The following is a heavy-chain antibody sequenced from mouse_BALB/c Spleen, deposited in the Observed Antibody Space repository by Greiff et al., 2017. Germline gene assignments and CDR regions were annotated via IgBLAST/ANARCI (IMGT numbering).Heavy chain of an antibody. CDR1: GYAFTNYW. CDR3: ASGGDYDYYAMDY. V-gene: IGHV1-63*01. D-gene: IGHD2-4*01. J-gene: IGHJ4*01. Sequence: VMLVESGAELVRPGTSVKISCKASGYAFTNYWLGWVKQRPGHGLEWIGDIYPGSGNTYYNEKFKGKATLTADKSSSTAYMQLSSLTSEDSAVYFCASGGDYDYYAMDYWGQGTSVTVSS. CDR2: IYPGSGNT.